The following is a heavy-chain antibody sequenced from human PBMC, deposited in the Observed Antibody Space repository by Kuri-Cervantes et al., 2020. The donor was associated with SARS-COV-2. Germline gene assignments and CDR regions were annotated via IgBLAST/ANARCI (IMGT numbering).Heavy chain of an antibody. J-gene: IGHJ4*02. CDR1: GYSLTSYW. CDR3: GRGDSGYSSSFDF. CDR2: IYPGDSDT. D-gene: IGHD6-13*01. Sequence: GGSLRLSCKGSGYSLTSYWIGWVRQMPGKGLEWMGIIYPGDSDTRYSPSFKGQVTISADESRNTAYLQWNSLKPSDTAMYYCGRGDSGYSSSFDFWGQGTPVTVSS. V-gene: IGHV5-51*01.